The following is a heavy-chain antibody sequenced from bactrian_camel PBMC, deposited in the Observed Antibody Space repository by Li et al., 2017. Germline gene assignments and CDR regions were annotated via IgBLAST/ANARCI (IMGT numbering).Heavy chain of an antibody. CDR2: IDSDGST. J-gene: IGHJ4*01. D-gene: IGHD3*01. CDR1: GDTSRSGC. CDR3: AADDTWAGYCGGPASRFRY. Sequence: HVQLVESGGGSVQAGDSLRLSCVASGDTSRSGCMAWFRQAPGKEREAVAGIDSDGSTIYADAVTGRFTISEDNNTHTLYLQMKSLEPEDTAMYYCAADDTWAGYCGGPASRFRYWGQGTQVTVS. V-gene: IGHV3S53*01.